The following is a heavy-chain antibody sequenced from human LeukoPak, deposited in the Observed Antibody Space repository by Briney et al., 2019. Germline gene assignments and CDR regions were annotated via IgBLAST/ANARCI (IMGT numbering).Heavy chain of an antibody. CDR3: ARIGPILGATWVDY. CDR2: FFYAGST. CDR1: GYXISSNHW. Sequence: SDTLSPTCAVSGYXISSNHWWGWIRQPPGKGLEWIVYFFYAGSTYYNPPFKSRVTMSVDTSKNQFSLRLTSVTAVDTAVYYCARIGPILGATWVDYWGQGTLVSVSS. D-gene: IGHD1-26*01. J-gene: IGHJ4*02. V-gene: IGHV4-28*01.